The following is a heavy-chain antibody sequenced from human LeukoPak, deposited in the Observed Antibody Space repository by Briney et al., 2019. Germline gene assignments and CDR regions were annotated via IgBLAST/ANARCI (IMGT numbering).Heavy chain of an antibody. Sequence: TGGSLRLSCAASGFIFSSYSMNWVRQAPGKGLEWVSSISSTSSYIYYADSLKGRFTISRDNAKKSLYLQMNSLRAEDTAVYYCATFCGSYPSYFDYWGQGTLVTVSS. J-gene: IGHJ4*02. CDR2: ISSTSSYI. V-gene: IGHV3-21*04. CDR3: ATFCGSYPSYFDY. D-gene: IGHD1-26*01. CDR1: GFIFSSYS.